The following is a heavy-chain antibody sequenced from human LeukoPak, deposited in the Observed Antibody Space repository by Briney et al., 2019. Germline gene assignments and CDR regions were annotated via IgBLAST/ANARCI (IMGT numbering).Heavy chain of an antibody. CDR3: AKHDSSSVY. J-gene: IGHJ4*02. V-gene: IGHV3-30*02. CDR2: IRSDGSEK. CDR1: GFTFSSYG. Sequence: GGSLRLSCAASGFTFSSYGMHWVRQAPGKGLEWVAFIRSDGSEKNYAGSVKGRFTISRDNSKNTLYVQMNSLRADDTAVYYCAKHDSSSVYWGQGTLVTVSS. D-gene: IGHD3-22*01.